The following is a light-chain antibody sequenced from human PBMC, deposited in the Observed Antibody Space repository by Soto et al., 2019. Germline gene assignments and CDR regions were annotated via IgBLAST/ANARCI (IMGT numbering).Light chain of an antibody. J-gene: IGKJ1*01. CDR3: QQYNDWPPTWT. CDR2: GAS. CDR1: QSVGST. Sequence: EIVLTQSPGTLSLSPGERATLSCRASQSVGSTLAWYQRRPGQSPRLLTYGASTRVTGLPARFSGSGSGTEFTLTISSLQSEDFAVYYCQQYNDWPPTWTFGQGTKVDI. V-gene: IGKV3-15*01.